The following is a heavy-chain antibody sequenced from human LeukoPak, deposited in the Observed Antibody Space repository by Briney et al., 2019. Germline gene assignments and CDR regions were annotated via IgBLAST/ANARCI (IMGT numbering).Heavy chain of an antibody. Sequence: PSETLSLTCSVSGGSFSSYYWSWIRQAPGKGLEWIGNVYYSGSTNYKSSLKSRVSISVDRSKNQFSLKLSSVTAADTAVYYCARVVEYQVLSFDPWGQGTLVTVSS. D-gene: IGHD2/OR15-2a*01. CDR1: GGSFSSYY. J-gene: IGHJ5*02. V-gene: IGHV4-59*01. CDR3: ARVVEYQVLSFDP. CDR2: VYYSGST.